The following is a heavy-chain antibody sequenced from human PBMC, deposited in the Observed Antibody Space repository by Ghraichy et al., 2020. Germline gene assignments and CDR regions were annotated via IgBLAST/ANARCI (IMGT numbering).Heavy chain of an antibody. CDR3: ARDLTEDFYYYYYGMDV. V-gene: IGHV3-48*02. D-gene: IGHD3/OR15-3a*01. Sequence: GGSLRLSCAASGFTFSSYSMNWVRQAPGKGLEWVSYISSSSSTIYYADSVKGRFTISRDNAKNSLYLQMNSLRDEDTAVYYCARDLTEDFYYYYYGMDVWGQGTTVTVSS. CDR1: GFTFSSYS. CDR2: ISSSSSTI. J-gene: IGHJ6*02.